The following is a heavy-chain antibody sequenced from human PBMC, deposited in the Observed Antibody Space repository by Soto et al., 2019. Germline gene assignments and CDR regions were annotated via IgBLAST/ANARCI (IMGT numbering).Heavy chain of an antibody. Sequence: GGSLRLSCAASGFTFSSYAMSWVRQAPGKGLEWVSAISGSGGSTYYADSVKGRFTISRDNSKNTLYLQMNSLRAEDTAVYYCAKEYCTNGGCSGSGSYYYFDYWGQGTLVTVSS. CDR3: AKEYCTNGGCSGSGSYYYFDY. J-gene: IGHJ4*02. CDR2: ISGSGGST. CDR1: GFTFSSYA. D-gene: IGHD2-8*01. V-gene: IGHV3-23*01.